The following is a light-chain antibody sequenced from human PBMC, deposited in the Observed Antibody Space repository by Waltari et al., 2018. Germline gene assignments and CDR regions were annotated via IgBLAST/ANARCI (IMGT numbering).Light chain of an antibody. CDR1: QSLIYSDGNTY. Sequence: DVVMTQSPLSLPVTLGQPASISCRSSQSLIYSDGNTYLTWFQQRPGQSPRRLIYKVSNRDSGVPDRFSGSGSGTDFTLKISRVEAEDVGVYYCMQGTHFPPWTFGQGTKVEIK. V-gene: IGKV2-30*01. J-gene: IGKJ1*01. CDR2: KVS. CDR3: MQGTHFPPWT.